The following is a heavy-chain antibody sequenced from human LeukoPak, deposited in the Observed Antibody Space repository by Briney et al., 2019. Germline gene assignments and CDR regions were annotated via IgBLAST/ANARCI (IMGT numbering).Heavy chain of an antibody. J-gene: IGHJ6*04. D-gene: IGHD2-2*01. V-gene: IGHV3-30*18. Sequence: GRSLRLSCAASGFTFSSYGMHWVRQAPGKGLEWVAVISYDGSNKYYADSVKGRFTISRDNSKNTLYLQMNSLRAEDTAVYYCAKERPTALGVPAHYGMDVWGKGTTVTVSS. CDR3: AKERPTALGVPAHYGMDV. CDR1: GFTFSSYG. CDR2: ISYDGSNK.